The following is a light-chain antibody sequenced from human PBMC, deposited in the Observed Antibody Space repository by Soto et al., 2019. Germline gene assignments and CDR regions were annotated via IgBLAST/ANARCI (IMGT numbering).Light chain of an antibody. V-gene: IGLV2-8*01. CDR3: SSYAGSNNFV. J-gene: IGLJ1*01. CDR2: EVT. Sequence: QSALTQPPSASGSSGQSVTISCTGTSSDVGGYNSVSWYQQHPGKAPKLMIYEVTKRPSGVHDRFSGSKSGNTASLTVSGLQAEDEDDYYCSSYAGSNNFVFGTGTKLTVL. CDR1: SSDVGGYNS.